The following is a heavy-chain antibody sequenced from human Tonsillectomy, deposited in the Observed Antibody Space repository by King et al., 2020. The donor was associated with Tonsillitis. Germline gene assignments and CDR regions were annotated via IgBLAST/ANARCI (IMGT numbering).Heavy chain of an antibody. V-gene: IGHV1-69*09. J-gene: IGHJ4*02. Sequence: VQLVQSGAEVKKPGSSVKVSCKASGGTFSSHAITWVRQAPGQGLEWMGRIIPTIGMGNYAQKFQGRVTITADKSTSTAYMDLSSLRSEDTAVYYCARGLYDSSVFILGYWGQGTLVTVSS. CDR2: IIPTIGMG. CDR3: ARGLYDSSVFILGY. CDR1: GGTFSSHA. D-gene: IGHD3-22*01.